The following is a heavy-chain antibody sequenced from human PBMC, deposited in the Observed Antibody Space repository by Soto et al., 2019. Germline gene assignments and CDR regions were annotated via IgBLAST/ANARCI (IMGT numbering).Heavy chain of an antibody. CDR3: ARDDGVYDYGDYFDY. Sequence: GASVKVSCKVSGYTLTELSMHWVRQAPGKGLEWMGGFDPEDGETIYAQKFQGRVTMTEDTSTDTAYMELSSLRSDDTAVYYCARDDGVYDYGDYFDYWGQGTLVTVSS. J-gene: IGHJ4*02. CDR2: FDPEDGET. V-gene: IGHV1-24*01. CDR1: GYTLTELS. D-gene: IGHD4-17*01.